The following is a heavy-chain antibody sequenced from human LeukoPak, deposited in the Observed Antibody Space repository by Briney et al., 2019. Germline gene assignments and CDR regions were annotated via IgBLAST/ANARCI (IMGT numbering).Heavy chain of an antibody. D-gene: IGHD2-21*02. J-gene: IGHJ5*02. V-gene: IGHV3-48*01. CDR1: GFTFSGYT. CDR3: ARDAPSFGDCDGNWFDP. Sequence: GGSLRLSCAASGFTFSGYTMNWVRQAPGKGLEWLGYSSGTGRNIKYADSVTGRFTISRDNAKDTLYLHMNSLRPEDTAVYHCARDAPSFGDCDGNWFDPWGQGTLVIVSP. CDR2: SSGTGRNI.